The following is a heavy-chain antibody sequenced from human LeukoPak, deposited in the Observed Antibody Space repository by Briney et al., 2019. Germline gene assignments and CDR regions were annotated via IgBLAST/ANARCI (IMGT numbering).Heavy chain of an antibody. CDR2: ISGSGGST. J-gene: IGHJ4*02. D-gene: IGHD6-19*01. CDR1: GFTFSSCA. Sequence: PGGSLRLSCAASGFTFSSCAMSWVRQAPGKGLEWVSAISGSGGSTYYADSVRGRFTISRDNSKNTLYLQMNSLRVEDTAVYYCAKRGSGWAPLDYWGQGALVTVSS. CDR3: AKRGSGWAPLDY. V-gene: IGHV3-23*01.